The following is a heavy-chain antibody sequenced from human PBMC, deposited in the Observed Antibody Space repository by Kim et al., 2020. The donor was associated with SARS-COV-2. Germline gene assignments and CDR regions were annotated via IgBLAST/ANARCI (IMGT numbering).Heavy chain of an antibody. V-gene: IGHV4-38-2*02. CDR2: IYHSGST. CDR1: GYSISSGYY. CDR3: ARGELYDYGDY. J-gene: IGHJ4*02. D-gene: IGHD3-16*01. Sequence: SETLSLTCTVSGYSISSGYYWGWIRQPPGKGLEWIGSIYHSGSTYYNPSLKSRVTISVDTSKNQFSLKLSSVTAADTAVYYCARGELYDYGDYWGQGTLV.